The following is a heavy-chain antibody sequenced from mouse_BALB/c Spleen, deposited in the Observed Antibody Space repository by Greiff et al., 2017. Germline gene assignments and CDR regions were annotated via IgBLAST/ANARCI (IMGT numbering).Heavy chain of an antibody. CDR1: GFTFSSFG. Sequence: EVKLQESGGGLVQPGGSRKLSCAASGFTFSSFGMHWVRQAPEKGLEWVAYISSGSSTIYYADTVKGRFTISRDNPKNTLFLQMTSLRSEDTAMYYCARYYYGSSYAMDYWGQGTSVTVSS. CDR3: ARYYYGSSYAMDY. CDR2: ISSGSSTI. D-gene: IGHD1-1*01. V-gene: IGHV5-17*02. J-gene: IGHJ4*01.